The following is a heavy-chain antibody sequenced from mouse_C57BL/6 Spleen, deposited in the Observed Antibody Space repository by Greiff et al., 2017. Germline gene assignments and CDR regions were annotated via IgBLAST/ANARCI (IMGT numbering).Heavy chain of an antibody. CDR1: GYSITSGYY. Sequence: ESGPGLVKPSQSLSLTCSVTGYSITSGYYWNWIRQFPGNKLEWMGYISYDGSNNYNPSLKNRISITRDTSKTQFFLKLNSVTTADTATYYCARDNGYAWYFDVWGTGTTVTVSS. D-gene: IGHD2-2*01. J-gene: IGHJ1*03. CDR3: ARDNGYAWYFDV. CDR2: ISYDGSN. V-gene: IGHV3-6*01.